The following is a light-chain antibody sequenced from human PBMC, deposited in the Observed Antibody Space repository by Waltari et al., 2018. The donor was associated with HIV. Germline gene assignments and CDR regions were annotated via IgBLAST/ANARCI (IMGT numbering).Light chain of an antibody. V-gene: IGKV1-5*03. CDR2: KTS. Sequence: IQMTQSPSTLSAFVGDRVTITCRASENIIGWLAWYQQKPGKAPKLLIYKTSTLESGVPLTFSGIPSETEFTLTISSLQTEDFATYYCQQYKGYSPWTFGQSTKVDVK. CDR3: QQYKGYSPWT. CDR1: ENIIGW. J-gene: IGKJ1*01.